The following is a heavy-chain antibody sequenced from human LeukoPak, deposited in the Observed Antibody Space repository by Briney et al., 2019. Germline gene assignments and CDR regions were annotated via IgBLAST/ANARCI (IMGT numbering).Heavy chain of an antibody. V-gene: IGHV3-30*02. CDR1: GFPFSSYG. CDR2: IRYDGINK. J-gene: IGHJ4*02. D-gene: IGHD2-2*01. CDR3: ARAPTVLVGYCSSSSCQADY. Sequence: GGSLRLSCEGSGFPFSSYGIHWVRQAPGKGLEWVSFIRYDGINKWYADSVEGRFTLSRDNAENSLYLQMNSLRVEDTAVYYCARAPTVLVGYCSSSSCQADYWGQGTLVTVSS.